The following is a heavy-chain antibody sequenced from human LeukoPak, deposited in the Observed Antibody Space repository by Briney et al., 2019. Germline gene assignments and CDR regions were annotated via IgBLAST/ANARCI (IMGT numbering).Heavy chain of an antibody. CDR1: GFTFSSYW. CDR2: INSDGSST. CDR3: ARDGIAVAGHYYYYMDV. Sequence: GGSLRLSCAASGFTFSSYWMHWVRQAPGKGLVWVSRINSDGSSTSYADSVKGRFTISRDNAKNTLYLQMNSLRAEDTAVYYCARDGIAVAGHYYYYMDVWGKGTTVTVSS. V-gene: IGHV3-74*01. D-gene: IGHD6-19*01. J-gene: IGHJ6*03.